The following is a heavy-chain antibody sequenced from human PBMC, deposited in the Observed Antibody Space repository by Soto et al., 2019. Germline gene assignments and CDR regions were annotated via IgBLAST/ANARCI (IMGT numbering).Heavy chain of an antibody. J-gene: IGHJ4*02. Sequence: QVQLVESGVGVVQPARSLILSCAASGFTFSSYAMHWVRQPPGKGLEWVAVISYDGSNKYYADSVKGRFTIARDNSNDTRYLQMNSLRAEETAVYYCARDRPRRGLLAYWGQGTLVTVSS. CDR2: ISYDGSNK. V-gene: IGHV3-30-3*01. CDR1: GFTFSSYA. D-gene: IGHD6-6*01. CDR3: ARDRPRRGLLAY.